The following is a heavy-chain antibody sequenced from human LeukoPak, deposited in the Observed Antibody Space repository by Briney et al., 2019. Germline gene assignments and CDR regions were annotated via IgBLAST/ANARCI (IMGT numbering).Heavy chain of an antibody. CDR1: GFSFSSDG. CDR3: ARNILFAFDI. Sequence: QVQLVESGGGVVQPGRSLRLSCAASGFSFSSDGMHWVRQAPGKGLEWVAIIWYDGSNEYYADSVKGRFTISRDNSKNTLYLQVNSLRAEDTAMYYCARNILFAFDIWGQGTMVTVSS. J-gene: IGHJ3*02. V-gene: IGHV3-33*01. CDR2: IWYDGSNE.